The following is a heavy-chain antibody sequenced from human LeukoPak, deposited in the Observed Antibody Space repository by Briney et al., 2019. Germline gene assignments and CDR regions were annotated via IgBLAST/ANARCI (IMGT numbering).Heavy chain of an antibody. CDR2: IYSGGST. V-gene: IGHV3-53*01. D-gene: IGHD3-22*01. CDR3: ARVSYYDSSGYYYGYAFDI. J-gene: IGHJ3*02. CDR1: GFTVSSNY. Sequence: GGSLRLSCAASGFTVSSNYMSWVRQAPGKGLEWVSVIYSGGSTYYADSVKGRFTISRDNSKNSLYLQMNSLRAEDTAVYYCARVSYYDSSGYYYGYAFDIWGQGTMVTVSS.